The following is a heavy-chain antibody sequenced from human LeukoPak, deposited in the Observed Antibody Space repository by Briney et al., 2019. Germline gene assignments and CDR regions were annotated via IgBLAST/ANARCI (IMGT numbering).Heavy chain of an antibody. D-gene: IGHD1-26*01. CDR1: GFTVSSNY. Sequence: SGGSLRLSCAASGFTVSSNYMSWVRQAPGKGLEWVSVIYSAGTTYYADSVEGRFTISRDNSRNTVFLQMNSLRAEDTAMYYCARGGWSVYFDYWGQGTLDTVSS. CDR3: ARGGWSVYFDY. V-gene: IGHV3-53*01. CDR2: IYSAGTT. J-gene: IGHJ4*02.